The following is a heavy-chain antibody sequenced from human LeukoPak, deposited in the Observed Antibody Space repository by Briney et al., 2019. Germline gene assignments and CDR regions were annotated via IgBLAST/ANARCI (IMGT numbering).Heavy chain of an antibody. CDR2: IHYSGST. CDR3: ARPGGVRGHYFDY. D-gene: IGHD3-10*01. V-gene: IGHV4-30-4*01. Sequence: SETLSLTCTVSGGSISSGDYYWSWIRQPPGQGLEWIGYIHYSGSTYYNPSLNSRVTISVDTSKNQFSLKLSSVTAADTAVYYSARPGGVRGHYFDYWGQGTLVTVSS. J-gene: IGHJ4*02. CDR1: GGSISSGDYY.